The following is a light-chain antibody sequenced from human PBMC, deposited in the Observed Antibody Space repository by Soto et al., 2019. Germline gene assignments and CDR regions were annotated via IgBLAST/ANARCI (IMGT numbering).Light chain of an antibody. CDR3: SSYTSSTDYV. CDR2: EVT. Sequence: QSVRTQPASVSGSAGQSITISCTGTTSDFGFYNYVSWYQHHPGKAPKLLIYEVTNRHSGVSNRFSGSKSGNTASLTISGLQAEDEADYYCSSYTSSTDYVFGTGTKVTVL. V-gene: IGLV2-14*01. CDR1: TSDFGFYNY. J-gene: IGLJ1*01.